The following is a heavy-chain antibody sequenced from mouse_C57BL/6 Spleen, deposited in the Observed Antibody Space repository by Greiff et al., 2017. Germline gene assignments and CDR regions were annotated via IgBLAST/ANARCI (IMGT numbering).Heavy chain of an antibody. D-gene: IGHD2-5*01. J-gene: IGHJ3*01. CDR1: GFTFSSYA. CDR3: TRVSNYVRAWFAY. Sequence: EVQRVESGAGLVKPGGSLQLSCAASGFTFSSYAMSWVRQTPEKRLEWVAYISSGGDYIYYADTVKGRFTISRDNARNTLYLQMSSLKSEDTAMYYCTRVSNYVRAWFAYWGQGTLVTVSA. CDR2: ISSGGDYI. V-gene: IGHV5-9-1*02.